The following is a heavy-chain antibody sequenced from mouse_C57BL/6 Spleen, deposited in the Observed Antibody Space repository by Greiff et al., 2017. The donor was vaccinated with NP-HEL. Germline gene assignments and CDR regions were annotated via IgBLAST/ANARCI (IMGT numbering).Heavy chain of an antibody. D-gene: IGHD1-1*01. Sequence: VQLQQSGPGLVAPSQSLSITCTVSGFSLTSYGVHWVRQPPGKGLEWLVVIWSDGSTTYNSALKSRLSISKDNSKSQVFLKMNSLQTDDTAMYYCASHYGSSPYAMDYWGQGTSVTVSS. CDR1: GFSLTSYG. CDR2: IWSDGST. CDR3: ASHYGSSPYAMDY. J-gene: IGHJ4*01. V-gene: IGHV2-6*03.